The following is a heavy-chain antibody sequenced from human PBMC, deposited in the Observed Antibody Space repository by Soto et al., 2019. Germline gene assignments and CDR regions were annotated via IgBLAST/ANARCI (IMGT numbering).Heavy chain of an antibody. V-gene: IGHV4-59*01. CDR3: ARANYFDY. Sequence: PSETLSLTCNVSGGSISNYYWSWIRQPPGKGLEWIGDIYYIGSTNYKSSLKSRVTISVDTSKNQLSLKLSSVTAADTAVYYCARANYFDYWGQGTLVTVSS. J-gene: IGHJ4*02. CDR2: IYYIGST. CDR1: GGSISNYY.